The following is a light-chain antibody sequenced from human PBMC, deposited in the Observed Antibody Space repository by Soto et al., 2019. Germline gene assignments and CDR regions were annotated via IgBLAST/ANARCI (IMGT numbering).Light chain of an antibody. CDR2: KVS. CDR1: RGLVSSDGNTY. Sequence: DVVMTQSPLSLPVTLGQPASISCRSSRGLVSSDGNTYLNWFQQRPGQSPRRLIYKVSNRDSGVPDRFSGSGSGTDFTLKISRVEAEDVGVYYCMQGTHWPPYTFGQGTKLEIK. CDR3: MQGTHWPPYT. J-gene: IGKJ2*01. V-gene: IGKV2-30*01.